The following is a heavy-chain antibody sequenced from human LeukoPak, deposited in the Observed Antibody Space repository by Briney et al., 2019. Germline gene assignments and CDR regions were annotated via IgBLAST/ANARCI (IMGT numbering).Heavy chain of an antibody. CDR3: ARNGGSSSSHYYGMDV. J-gene: IGHJ6*02. Sequence: SETLSPTCTVSGGSVSSGSYYWSWIRQPPGKGLEWIGYIYYSGSTNYNPSLKSRVTISVDTSKNQFSLKLSSVTAADTAVYYCARNGGSSSSHYYGMDVWGQGTTVTVSS. CDR2: IYYSGST. CDR1: GGSVSSGSYY. V-gene: IGHV4-61*01. D-gene: IGHD6-6*01.